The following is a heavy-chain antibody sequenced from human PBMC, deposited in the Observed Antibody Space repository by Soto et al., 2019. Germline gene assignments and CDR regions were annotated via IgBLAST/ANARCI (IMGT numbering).Heavy chain of an antibody. J-gene: IGHJ3*02. CDR3: AHIMITYGGVIGLDAFEN. CDR1: GFSLTTRGVG. V-gene: IGHV2-5*02. D-gene: IGHD3-16*02. Sequence: SGPTLVNPTQTLTLTCTFSGFSLTTRGVGVGWIRQAPGKALEWLSIIYWDDDRRYNPSLNSRLAITKDTSRNQVVLTMTTLDPVDTATYYCAHIMITYGGVIGLDAFENWRQGTMVTVSS. CDR2: IYWDDDR.